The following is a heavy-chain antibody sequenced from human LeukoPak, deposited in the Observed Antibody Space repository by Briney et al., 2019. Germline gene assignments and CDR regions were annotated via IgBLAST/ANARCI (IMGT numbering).Heavy chain of an antibody. CDR3: AADHWSGSSWLFRYYYMDV. D-gene: IGHD6-13*01. CDR2: IVVGSGNT. Sequence: SVKVSCKAFGFTFTSSAVQWVRQARGQRLEWIGWIVVGSGNTNYAQKFQERVTITRDMSTSTAYMELSSLRSEDTAVYYCAADHWSGSSWLFRYYYMDVWGKGTTVTVSS. V-gene: IGHV1-58*01. CDR1: GFTFTSSA. J-gene: IGHJ6*03.